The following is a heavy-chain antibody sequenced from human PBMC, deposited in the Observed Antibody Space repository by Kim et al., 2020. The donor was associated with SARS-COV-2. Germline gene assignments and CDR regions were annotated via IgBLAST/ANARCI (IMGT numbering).Heavy chain of an antibody. CDR3: AREWGSGSDPAY. J-gene: IGHJ4*02. CDR1: GGTFSSYA. V-gene: IGHV1-69*13. CDR2: IIPIFGTA. Sequence: SVKVSCKASGGTFSSYAISWVRQAPGQGLEWMGGIIPIFGTANYAQKFQGRVTITADESTSTAYMELSSLRSEDTAVYYCAREWGSGSDPAYWGQGTLVTVSS. D-gene: IGHD3-10*01.